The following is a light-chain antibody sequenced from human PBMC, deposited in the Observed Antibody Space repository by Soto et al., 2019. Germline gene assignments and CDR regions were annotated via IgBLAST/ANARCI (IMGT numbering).Light chain of an antibody. CDR2: GAS. J-gene: IGKJ5*01. Sequence: VMTQSPATVSVSPGARATLSCSASQSVSSTYLAWYQQKPGQAPRLLIYGASTRATGIPDRFSGSGSGTDFTLTISRLEPEDFAVYYCQQYGSSPPITFGQGTRLEIK. V-gene: IGKV3-20*01. CDR1: QSVSSTY. CDR3: QQYGSSPPIT.